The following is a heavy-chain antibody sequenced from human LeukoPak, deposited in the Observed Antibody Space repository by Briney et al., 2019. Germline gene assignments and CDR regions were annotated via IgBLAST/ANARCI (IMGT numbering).Heavy chain of an antibody. Sequence: KPSETLSLTCTVFGGSVSSSSYFWGWIRQPPGKGLEWIGTVYYSGSTYYNPSLKSRLTISVDTSRNQFSLKLSSVTAADTAVYYCARHDYDSSGHRRDYYFDYWSQGTLVTVSS. D-gene: IGHD3-22*01. CDR1: GGSVSSSSYF. V-gene: IGHV4-39*01. J-gene: IGHJ4*02. CDR2: VYYSGST. CDR3: ARHDYDSSGHRRDYYFDY.